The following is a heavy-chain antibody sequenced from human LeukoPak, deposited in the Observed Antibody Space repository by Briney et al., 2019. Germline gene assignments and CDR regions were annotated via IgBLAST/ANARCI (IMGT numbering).Heavy chain of an antibody. CDR3: AKDISCSSTSCYAPDY. CDR2: ISAGGGTT. Sequence: PGGSLRLSCAASRFTFSTYAMNWVRQAPGKGLEWVSGISAGGGTTYYVDSVKGRFTISRDNSKNTLYLQMNSLRAEDTAVYYCAKDISCSSTSCYAPDYWGQGTLVTVSS. CDR1: RFTFSTYA. J-gene: IGHJ4*02. D-gene: IGHD2-2*01. V-gene: IGHV3-23*01.